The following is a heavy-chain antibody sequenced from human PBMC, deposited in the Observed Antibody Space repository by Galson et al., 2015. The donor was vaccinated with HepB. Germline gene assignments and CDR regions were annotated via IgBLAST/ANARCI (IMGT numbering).Heavy chain of an antibody. D-gene: IGHD3-22*01. V-gene: IGHV6-1*01. Sequence: CAISGGSVSGVNNSWNWIRRAPSRGREGLGRADYESQEANDYSSAVKGRISINPDTANNQISLQLDPVTPGGKAVYYCARAQPTSGHLYYFDFWGQGPLVPVSS. CDR3: ARAQPTSGHLYYFDF. J-gene: IGHJ4*02. CDR1: GGSVSGVNNS. CDR2: ADYESQEAN.